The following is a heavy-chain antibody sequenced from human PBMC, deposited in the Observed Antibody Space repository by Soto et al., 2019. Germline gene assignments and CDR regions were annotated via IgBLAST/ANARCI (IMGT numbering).Heavy chain of an antibody. CDR3: ARLGGNIVVVVAAAGIFDY. V-gene: IGHV4-34*01. CDR1: GGSFSGYY. Sequence: SETLSLTCAVYGGSFSGYYWSWIRQPPGKGLEWIGEINHSGSTNYNPSLKSRVTISVDTSKNQFSLKLSSVTAADTAVYYCARLGGNIVVVVAAAGIFDYWGQGTLVTVSS. D-gene: IGHD2-15*01. CDR2: INHSGST. J-gene: IGHJ4*02.